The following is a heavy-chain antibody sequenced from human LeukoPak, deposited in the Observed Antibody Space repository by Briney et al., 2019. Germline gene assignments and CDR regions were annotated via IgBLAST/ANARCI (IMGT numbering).Heavy chain of an antibody. V-gene: IGHV3-23*01. CDR3: SKYDSGFGDPSDK. Sequence: PGGSLRLSCAASGFTFRSYGMSWVRQAPRRGLEWVSSISGHGGSTYYSATVKGRFTIARDNSRNTLYLQMDSLRAEDTAVYYCSKYDSGFGDPSDKGGQEPLVTVP. J-gene: IGHJ4*02. D-gene: IGHD6-25*01. CDR1: GFTFRSYG. CDR2: ISGHGGST.